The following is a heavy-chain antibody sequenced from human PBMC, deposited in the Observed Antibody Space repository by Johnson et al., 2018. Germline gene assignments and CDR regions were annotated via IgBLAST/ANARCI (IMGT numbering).Heavy chain of an antibody. CDR1: GFTFSSYG. Sequence: QVQLVQSGGGVVQPGRSLRLSCAASGFTFSSYGMHWVRQAPGKGLEWVAVISYDGSNKYYADSVKGRFTISRDNSKNTLYLQMNSLRAEDTAVYYWANGRDPYYYYDMDVWGKGTTVTVSS. V-gene: IGHV3-30*18. CDR2: ISYDGSNK. CDR3: ANGRDPYYYYDMDV. J-gene: IGHJ6*03. D-gene: IGHD1-26*01.